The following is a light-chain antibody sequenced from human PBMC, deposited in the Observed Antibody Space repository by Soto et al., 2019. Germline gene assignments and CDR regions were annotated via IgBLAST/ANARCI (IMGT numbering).Light chain of an antibody. Sequence: QAVVTQPPSVSGAPGQRVTISCTGGSSNIGADYEVHWYQQLPGTAPKLLIYGNTNRPSGVPDRFSGSKSGSSASLAITGLQAEDEAEYYCQSYDSTLKGCVFGTGTKLTGL. J-gene: IGLJ1*01. CDR1: SSNIGADYE. CDR2: GNT. V-gene: IGLV1-40*01. CDR3: QSYDSTLKGCV.